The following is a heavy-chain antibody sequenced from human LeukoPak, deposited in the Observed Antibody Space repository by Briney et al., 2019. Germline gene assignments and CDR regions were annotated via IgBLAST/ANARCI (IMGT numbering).Heavy chain of an antibody. J-gene: IGHJ5*02. Sequence: PSETLSLTCTVSGGSISSGSYYWSWIRQPAGKGLEWIGRIYTSGSTNYNPSLKSRVTISVDTSKNQFSLKLSSVTAADTAVYYCARAESYYDFWSGSYGSTWFDPWGQGTLVTVSS. D-gene: IGHD3-3*01. V-gene: IGHV4-61*02. CDR1: GGSISSGSYY. CDR3: ARAESYYDFWSGSYGSTWFDP. CDR2: IYTSGST.